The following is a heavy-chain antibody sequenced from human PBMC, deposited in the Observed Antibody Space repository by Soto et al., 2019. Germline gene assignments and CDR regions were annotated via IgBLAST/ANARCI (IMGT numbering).Heavy chain of an antibody. CDR3: ARGYSSGPDY. D-gene: IGHD6-19*01. V-gene: IGHV3-74*01. CDR1: GFTFSSDW. J-gene: IGHJ4*02. CDR2: INTDGTGT. Sequence: PGGSLRLSCAASGFTFSSDWLHWVRQPPGKGLEWVSRINTDGTGTSYADSVKGRFTISRHNAKNTLYLQLNSLRAEDTALYYCARGYSSGPDYWGQGTLVTVSS.